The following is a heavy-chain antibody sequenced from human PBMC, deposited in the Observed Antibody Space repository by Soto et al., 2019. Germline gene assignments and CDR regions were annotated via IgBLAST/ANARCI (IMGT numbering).Heavy chain of an antibody. V-gene: IGHV1-18*01. CDR2: ISTYNGNT. J-gene: IGHJ6*02. CDR3: AREGHGSGTHSYYGMDV. Sequence: QVQLVQSGAEVKKPGASVKVSCKGSGYTFSRYGISWVRQAPGQGLEWMGWISTYNGNTNYAQKLQGRVTMTTDTSTSTAYMELRSLRSDDTAVYYCAREGHGSGTHSYYGMDVWGQGTTVTVSS. D-gene: IGHD3-10*01. CDR1: GYTFSRYG.